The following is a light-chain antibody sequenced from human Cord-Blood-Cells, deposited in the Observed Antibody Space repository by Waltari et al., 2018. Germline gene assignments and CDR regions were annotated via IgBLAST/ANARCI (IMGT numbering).Light chain of an antibody. CDR1: QSISSY. CDR3: QQGYSTPFT. Sequence: DIQMTQSPSSLSASVGDRVTITCRASQSISSYLNWYQQKPGKAPKLLIYAASSLQSGVPSRFSGSGSGTDFTLTISSLQPEDFAAYYCQQGYSTPFTFGPVTKVDIK. CDR2: AAS. J-gene: IGKJ3*01. V-gene: IGKV1-39*01.